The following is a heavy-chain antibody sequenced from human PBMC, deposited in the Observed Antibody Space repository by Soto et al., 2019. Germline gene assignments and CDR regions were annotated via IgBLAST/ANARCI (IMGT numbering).Heavy chain of an antibody. D-gene: IGHD3-16*02. CDR2: IKQDGSEK. Sequence: EVQLVESGGGLVQPGGSLRLSCAASGFTFSSYWMSWVRQAPGKGLEWVANIKQDGSEKYYVDSVKGRFTISRDNAKNSLYLQMNSLRAEDTAVYYCVRDGRLGELSLSGFDYWGQGTLVTVSS. V-gene: IGHV3-7*05. CDR3: VRDGRLGELSLSGFDY. J-gene: IGHJ4*02. CDR1: GFTFSSYW.